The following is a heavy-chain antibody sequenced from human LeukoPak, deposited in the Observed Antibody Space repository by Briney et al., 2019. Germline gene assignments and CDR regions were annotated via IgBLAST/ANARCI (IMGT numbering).Heavy chain of an antibody. CDR2: ITGSSSLI. D-gene: IGHD3-22*01. V-gene: IGHV3-21*01. CDR3: ARNFDSSGYGYNWFDP. Sequence: GGSLRLSCAASGFTFSTYSMHWVRQAPGKGLEWVSSITGSSSLIYYADSVKGRFTISRHNAKNSLPLQMNRMRAEDTVVYYCARNFDSSGYGYNWFDPWGQGTMVTVSS. CDR1: GFTFSTYS. J-gene: IGHJ5*02.